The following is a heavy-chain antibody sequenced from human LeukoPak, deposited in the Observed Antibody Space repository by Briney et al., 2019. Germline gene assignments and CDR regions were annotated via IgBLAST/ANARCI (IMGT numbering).Heavy chain of an antibody. J-gene: IGHJ4*02. CDR2: INPSGGST. V-gene: IGHV1-46*01. D-gene: IGHD3-22*01. CDR3: ARDGKKNYYDRSGYYFDY. CDR1: GYTFISYY. Sequence: ASVKVSCKASGYTFISYYLHWVRQAPGQGLEWMGLINPSGGSTRYAQKFQGRVTMTRDMSTSTVYMELSSLRSEDTAVYYCARDGKKNYYDRSGYYFDYWGQGTLVTVSS.